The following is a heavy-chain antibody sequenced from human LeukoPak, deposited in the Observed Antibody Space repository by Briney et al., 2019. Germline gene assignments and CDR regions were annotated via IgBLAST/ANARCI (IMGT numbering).Heavy chain of an antibody. D-gene: IGHD5-18*01. V-gene: IGHV4-59*08. Sequence: SETLSLTCTVSGGSISSYYWSWIRQPPGKGLEWIGYIYYSGSTNYNPSLKSRVTISVDTSKNQFSLKLSSVTAADTAVYYCARHRTAPARFDPWGQGTLVTVSS. CDR1: GGSISSYY. CDR3: ARHRTAPARFDP. J-gene: IGHJ5*02. CDR2: IYYSGST.